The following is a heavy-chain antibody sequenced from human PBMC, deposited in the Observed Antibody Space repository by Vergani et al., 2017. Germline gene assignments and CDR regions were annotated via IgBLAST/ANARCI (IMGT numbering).Heavy chain of an antibody. CDR2: ISSSSSYI. Sequence: EVQLVESGGGLVKPGGSLRLSCAASGFTFSSYSMNWVRQAPGKGLEWVSSISSSSSYIYYADSVKGRFTISRDNAKNSLYLQMNSLRAEDTAVYYCARAGDYDILTGLDYWGQGTLVTVSS. CDR3: ARAGDYDILTGLDY. J-gene: IGHJ4*02. D-gene: IGHD3-9*01. V-gene: IGHV3-21*01. CDR1: GFTFSSYS.